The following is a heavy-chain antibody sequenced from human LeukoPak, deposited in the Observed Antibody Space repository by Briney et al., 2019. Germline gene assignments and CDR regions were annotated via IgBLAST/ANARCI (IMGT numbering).Heavy chain of an antibody. Sequence: PSETLSLTCTVSGGSVSSGSYYWSWIRQPPGKGLEWIGYIYYSGSTYYNPSLKSRVTISVDTSKNQFSLKLSSVTAADTAVYYCARDQRGSYCWFDPWGQGTLVTVSS. CDR2: IYYSGST. V-gene: IGHV4-61*01. J-gene: IGHJ5*02. D-gene: IGHD1-26*01. CDR1: GGSVSSGSYY. CDR3: ARDQRGSYCWFDP.